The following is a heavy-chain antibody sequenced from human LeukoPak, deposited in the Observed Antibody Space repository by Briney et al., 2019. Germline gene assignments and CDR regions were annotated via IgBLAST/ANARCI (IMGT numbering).Heavy chain of an antibody. D-gene: IGHD6-13*01. CDR2: IYPDDSDT. V-gene: IGHV5-51*01. Sequence: PGESLKISCKGSGNSFASYWIGWVRQMPGKGLEWMGIIYPDDSDTRYSPSFQGQVTITADKSISTACLQWNNLKASDTAMYYCARRIAGSGSDYWGQGTLVTVSS. J-gene: IGHJ4*02. CDR3: ARRIAGSGSDY. CDR1: GNSFASYW.